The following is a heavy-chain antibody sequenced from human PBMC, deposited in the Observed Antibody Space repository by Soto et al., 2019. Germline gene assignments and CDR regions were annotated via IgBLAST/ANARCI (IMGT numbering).Heavy chain of an antibody. Sequence: PSETLSLTCTVSNGSVSGYYWSWIRQPAGKGLEWIGRIYTIGSTSYNPSLKSRVSMSVDTSKNQFSLKVKSVTAADTAVYYCARDPARYYYFNYWGHGALVTVSS. V-gene: IGHV4-4*07. CDR3: ARDPARYYYFNY. CDR1: NGSVSGYY. D-gene: IGHD3-9*01. CDR2: IYTIGST. J-gene: IGHJ4*03.